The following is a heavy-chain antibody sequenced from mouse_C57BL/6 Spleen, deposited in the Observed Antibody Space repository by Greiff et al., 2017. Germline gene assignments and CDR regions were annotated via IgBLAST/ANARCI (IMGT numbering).Heavy chain of an antibody. D-gene: IGHD2-4*01. CDR1: GFTFSSYG. Sequence: EVKLVESGGDLVKPGGSLKLSCAASGFTFSSYGMSWVRQTPDKRLEWVATISSGGSYTYYPDSVKGRFTISRDNAKNTLYLQMSSLKSEDTAMYYCARAIYYDYNWYFDVWGTGTTVTVSS. V-gene: IGHV5-6*01. CDR3: ARAIYYDYNWYFDV. J-gene: IGHJ1*03. CDR2: ISSGGSYT.